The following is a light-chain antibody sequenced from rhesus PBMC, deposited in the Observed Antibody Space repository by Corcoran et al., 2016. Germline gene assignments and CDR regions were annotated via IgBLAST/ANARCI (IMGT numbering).Light chain of an antibody. J-gene: IGKJ3*01. Sequence: DIQMTQSPSSLSASVGDRVTFTCRASENVNNFLNWYQQKPGKAPNLLIYKASILQSGVPSRFSGNGSGTDYTFTIRSLQPEDVTTYYCPHGYGTPFTFGPETKLEIE. V-gene: IGKV1-74*01. CDR3: PHGYGTPFT. CDR1: ENVNNF. CDR2: KAS.